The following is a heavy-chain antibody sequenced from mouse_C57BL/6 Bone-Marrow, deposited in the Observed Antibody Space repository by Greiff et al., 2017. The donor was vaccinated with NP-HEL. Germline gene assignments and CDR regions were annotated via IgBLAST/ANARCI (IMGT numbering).Heavy chain of an antibody. CDR3: TTFLNYAMDY. V-gene: IGHV14-4*01. J-gene: IGHJ4*01. CDR1: GFNIKDDY. Sequence: EVQLQESGAELVRPGASVKLSCTASGFNIKDDYLHWVKQRPEQGLEWIGWIDPENGDTEYASKFQGKATITADTSSNTAYLQLSSLTSEDTAVYYCTTFLNYAMDYWGQGTSVTVSS. CDR2: IDPENGDT.